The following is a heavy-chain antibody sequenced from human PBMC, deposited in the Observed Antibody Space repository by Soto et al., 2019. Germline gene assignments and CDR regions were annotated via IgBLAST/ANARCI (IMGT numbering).Heavy chain of an antibody. V-gene: IGHV1-18*01. J-gene: IGHJ6*02. CDR1: GYTFTRYG. Sequence: ASVKVSCKASGYTFTRYGFSWVRQAPGQGLEWMGWISANNGNTNYVQKLQGRVTITRDTSASTAYMELSSLRSEDTAVYYCARGGSYYYYYGMDVWGQGTTVTVSS. D-gene: IGHD1-26*01. CDR2: ISANNGNT. CDR3: ARGGSYYYYYGMDV.